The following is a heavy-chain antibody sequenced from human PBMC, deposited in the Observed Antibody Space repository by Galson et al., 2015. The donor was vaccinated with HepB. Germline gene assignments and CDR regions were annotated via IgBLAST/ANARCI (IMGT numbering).Heavy chain of an antibody. J-gene: IGHJ5*02. Sequence: SVKVSCKASGGTFSSYTIAWVRQAPGQGLEWMGGIIPIFSTTDYVPNFQGRVTITADDYTNTVYMELSSLRSDDTAVYYCTNTSRQYNWFDPWGQGTLVTVSS. D-gene: IGHD2-2*01. V-gene: IGHV1-69*13. CDR3: TNTSRQYNWFDP. CDR1: GGTFSSYT. CDR2: IIPIFSTT.